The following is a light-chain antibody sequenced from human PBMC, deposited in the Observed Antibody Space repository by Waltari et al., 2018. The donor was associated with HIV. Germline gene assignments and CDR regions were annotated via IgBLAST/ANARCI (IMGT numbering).Light chain of an antibody. V-gene: IGLV2-8*01. CDR1: SSDIGAYDH. Sequence: QSALPQPPSASGSLGQSVTISCTASSSDIGAYDHVSWFQQHPHSAPKLLLYEVTRRPSTVSDRFSGSRSGYTAFLTVAGLQPDDEATYFCSSYGDSLRVLFGGGTNVTVL. J-gene: IGLJ2*01. CDR2: EVT. CDR3: SSYGDSLRVL.